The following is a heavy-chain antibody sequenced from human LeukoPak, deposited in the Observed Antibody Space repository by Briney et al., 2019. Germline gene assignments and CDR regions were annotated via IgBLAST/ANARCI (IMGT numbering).Heavy chain of an antibody. V-gene: IGHV3-7*01. D-gene: IGHD3-3*01. CDR3: ARSYYDFWSGYYQILFDY. J-gene: IGHJ4*02. CDR1: GFTFSSYW. CDR2: IKQYGSEK. Sequence: GGSLRLSCAASGFTFSSYWMSWVRQAPGKGLEWVANIKQYGSEKYYVDSVKGRFTISRDNARNSVYLQMNSLRADDTAVYYCARSYYDFWSGYYQILFDYWGQGTLVTVSS.